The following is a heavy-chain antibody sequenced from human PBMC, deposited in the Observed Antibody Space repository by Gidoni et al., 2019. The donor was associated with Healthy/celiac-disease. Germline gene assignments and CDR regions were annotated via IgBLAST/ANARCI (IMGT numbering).Heavy chain of an antibody. Sequence: EVQLVESGGGLVQPGRSLRLSCAASGFTFDDYAMHWVRQAPGKGLEWTSGISWNSGSIGYADSVKGRFTISRDNAKNSLYLQMNSLRAEDTALYYCAKAGGIAVAGTSWFDPWGQGTLVTVSS. CDR2: ISWNSGSI. CDR1: GFTFDDYA. V-gene: IGHV3-9*01. J-gene: IGHJ5*02. D-gene: IGHD6-19*01. CDR3: AKAGGIAVAGTSWFDP.